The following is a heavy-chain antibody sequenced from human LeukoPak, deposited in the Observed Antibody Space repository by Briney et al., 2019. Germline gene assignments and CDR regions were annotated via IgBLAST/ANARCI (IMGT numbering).Heavy chain of an antibody. V-gene: IGHV3-33*01. CDR2: IWYDGSNK. Sequence: PGRSLRLSCAASGFTFSSYGMHWVRQAPGKGLEWVAVIWYDGSNKYYADSVKGRFTISRDNSKNTLYLQMNSLRAEDTAVYYCAREEVIAAAAPDYWGQGTLVTVSS. J-gene: IGHJ4*02. CDR3: AREEVIAAAAPDY. D-gene: IGHD6-13*01. CDR1: GFTFSSYG.